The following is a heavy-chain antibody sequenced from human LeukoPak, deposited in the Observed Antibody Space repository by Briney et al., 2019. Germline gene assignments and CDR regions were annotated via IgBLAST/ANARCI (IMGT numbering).Heavy chain of an antibody. D-gene: IGHD3-16*01. CDR2: IYHSGST. CDR1: GYSIGSDYY. J-gene: IGHJ3*01. Sequence: SETLSLTCTVSGYSIGSDYYWGWIRRPPGKGLEWVGSIYHSGSTYYNPSLQSQVTISMNTSKNQFFLRLSSVTAADTAVYFCARVGGSDAFDFWGQGTRVTVSS. V-gene: IGHV4-38-2*02. CDR3: ARVGGSDAFDF.